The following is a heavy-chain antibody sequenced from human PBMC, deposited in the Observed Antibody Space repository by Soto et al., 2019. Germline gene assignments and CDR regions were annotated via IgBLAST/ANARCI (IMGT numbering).Heavy chain of an antibody. CDR3: VRDQYSGYDFAL. Sequence: SETLSLTCAVYGGSFSGYYWSWIRQPPGKGLEWIGEINHSGSTNYNPSLKSRVTISVDTSKNQFSLKLSSVTAADTAVYYCVRDQYSGYDFALWGQGNLVTVSS. CDR2: INHSGST. CDR1: GGSFSGYY. V-gene: IGHV4-34*01. J-gene: IGHJ5*02. D-gene: IGHD5-12*01.